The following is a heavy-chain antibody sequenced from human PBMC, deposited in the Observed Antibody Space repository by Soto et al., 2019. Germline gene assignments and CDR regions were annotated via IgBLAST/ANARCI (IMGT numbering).Heavy chain of an antibody. CDR3: ARGDLVVVTAINY. CDR1: GFTFSSYA. J-gene: IGHJ4*02. D-gene: IGHD2-21*02. CDR2: ISSNGGST. V-gene: IGHV3-64*01. Sequence: PGGSLRLSWAASGFTFSSYAMHWVRQAPGKGLEYVSAISSNGGSTYYANSVKGRFTISRDNSKNTLYLQMGSLRAEDMAVYYCARGDLVVVTAINYWGQGTLVTVSS.